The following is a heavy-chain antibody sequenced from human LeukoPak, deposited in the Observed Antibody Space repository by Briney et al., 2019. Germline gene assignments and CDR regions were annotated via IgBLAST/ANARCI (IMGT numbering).Heavy chain of an antibody. V-gene: IGHV4-38-2*01. J-gene: IGHJ4*02. CDR3: ARGYGSGSYYFDY. Sequence: SETLSLTCAVSGYSISSGYYWGWIRQPPGKGLEWIGSIYHSGNTYYNPSLKSRVTISLHTSKNQFSLKLSSVTAADTAVYYCARGYGSGSYYFDYWGQGTLVTASS. CDR1: GYSISSGYY. CDR2: IYHSGNT. D-gene: IGHD3-10*01.